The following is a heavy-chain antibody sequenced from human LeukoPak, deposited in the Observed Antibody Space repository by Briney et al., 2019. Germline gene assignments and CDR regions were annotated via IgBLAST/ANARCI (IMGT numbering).Heavy chain of an antibody. CDR2: MNSNSGNT. CDR3: ARTYDFWSGSWFDP. D-gene: IGHD3-3*01. J-gene: IGHJ5*02. Sequence: ASVKVSCKASGYTFTSYDINWVRQATGQGLEWMGWMNSNSGNTGYAQKFQGRVTITRNTSISTAYMELSSLRSEDTAVYYCARTYDFWSGSWFDPWGQGTLVTVSS. V-gene: IGHV1-8*03. CDR1: GYTFTSYD.